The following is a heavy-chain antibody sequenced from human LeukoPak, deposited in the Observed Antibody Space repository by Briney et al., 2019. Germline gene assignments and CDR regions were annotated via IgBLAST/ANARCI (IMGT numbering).Heavy chain of an antibody. J-gene: IGHJ4*02. Sequence: GRSLRLSCAASGFTFSSYAMHWVGQAPGKGLEWVAVISYDGSNKYYADSVKGRFTISRDNSKNTLYLQMNSLRAEDTAVYYCARGGKLELPAYWGQGTLVTVSS. CDR1: GFTFSSYA. CDR2: ISYDGSNK. D-gene: IGHD1-7*01. V-gene: IGHV3-30*01. CDR3: ARGGKLELPAY.